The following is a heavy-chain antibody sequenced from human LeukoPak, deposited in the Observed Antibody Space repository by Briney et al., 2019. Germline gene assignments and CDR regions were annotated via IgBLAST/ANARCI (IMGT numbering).Heavy chain of an antibody. CDR3: ARGKDYGGNLGY. V-gene: IGHV4-34*01. CDR1: GFTFSNYN. D-gene: IGHD4-23*01. J-gene: IGHJ4*02. Sequence: GSLRLSCAASGFTFSNYNMNWVRQTPGKGLEWIGEINHSGSTNYNPSLKSRVTISGDTSKNQFSLKLSSVTAADTAVYYCARGKDYGGNLGYWGQGTLVTVSS. CDR2: INHSGST.